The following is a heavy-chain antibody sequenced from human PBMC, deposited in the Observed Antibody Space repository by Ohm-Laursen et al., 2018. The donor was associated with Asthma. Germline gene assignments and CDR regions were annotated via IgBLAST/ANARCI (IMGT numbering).Heavy chain of an antibody. CDR2: ISYDGSNK. CDR1: GFTFSSYG. J-gene: IGHJ4*02. Sequence: SLRLSCSASGFTFSSYGMHWVRQAPGKGLEWVAVISYDGSNKYYADSVKGRFTISRDNSKNTLYLQMNSLRAEDTAVYYCAREEEVAATRFIDYWGQGTLVTVSS. D-gene: IGHD2-15*01. CDR3: AREEEVAATRFIDY. V-gene: IGHV3-30*03.